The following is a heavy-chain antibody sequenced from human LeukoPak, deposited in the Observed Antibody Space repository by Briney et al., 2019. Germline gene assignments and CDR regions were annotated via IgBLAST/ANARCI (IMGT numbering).Heavy chain of an antibody. D-gene: IGHD6-6*01. V-gene: IGHV4-59*08. CDR3: ARLTRVSTSPDRYYLDY. CDR2: IYYSGST. CDR1: GGSISSYY. J-gene: IGHJ4*02. Sequence: PSETLSLTCTVSGGSISSYYWSWIPQPPGKGLERMGYIYYSGSTNYNPSLKSRVAISVDTSKNQFSLKLSSVTAADSAVYYCARLTRVSTSPDRYYLDYWGQGTLVTVSS.